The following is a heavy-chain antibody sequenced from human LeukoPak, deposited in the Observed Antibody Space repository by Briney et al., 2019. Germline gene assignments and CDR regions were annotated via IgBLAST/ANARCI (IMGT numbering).Heavy chain of an antibody. J-gene: IGHJ6*03. CDR2: IYYSGST. CDR1: GGSISSSNW. Sequence: PSETLSLTCAVSGGSISSSNWWSWVRQPPGKGLEWIGSIYYSGSTYYNPSLKSRVTISVDTSKNQFSLKLSSVTAADTAVYYCARVLYSSSSSAYYYYMDVWGKGTMVTVSS. V-gene: IGHV4-4*02. D-gene: IGHD6-6*01. CDR3: ARVLYSSSSSAYYYYMDV.